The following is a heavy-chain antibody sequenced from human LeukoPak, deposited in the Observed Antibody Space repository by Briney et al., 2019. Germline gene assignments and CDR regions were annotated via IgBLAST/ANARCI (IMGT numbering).Heavy chain of an antibody. Sequence: ASMKVSCKASGYTFTRYDINWVRQATGQGLEWMGRMNPNSGNTGYAQKFQGRVTITRNTSISTAYMELSSLRSEDTAVYYCARDRTVRGGIDYWGQGTLVTVSS. CDR3: ARDRTVRGGIDY. V-gene: IGHV1-8*03. CDR1: GYTFTRYD. J-gene: IGHJ4*02. CDR2: MNPNSGNT. D-gene: IGHD3-10*01.